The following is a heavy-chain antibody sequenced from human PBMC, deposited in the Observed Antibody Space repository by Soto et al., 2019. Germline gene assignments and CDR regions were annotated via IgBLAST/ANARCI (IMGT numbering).Heavy chain of an antibody. D-gene: IGHD5-12*01. CDR2: INHSGST. Sequence: QVQLQQWGAGVLKPSETPSLTCAVFGGSFSDFYWTWIRQPPGKGLEWIGEINHSGSTKYNPSLKSRVTMSVDTSKSRFSLELTPMTGADRAVYYCARGRQRRGRWFDPWGQGTLVTVSS. J-gene: IGHJ5*02. CDR1: GGSFSDFY. V-gene: IGHV4-34*02. CDR3: ARGRQRRGRWFDP.